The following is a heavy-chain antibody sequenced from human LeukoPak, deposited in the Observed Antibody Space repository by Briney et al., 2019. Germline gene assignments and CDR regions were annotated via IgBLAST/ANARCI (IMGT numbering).Heavy chain of an antibody. J-gene: IGHJ4*02. Sequence: ASVKVSCKASGYTFTSYGISWVRQAPGQGLEWMGWISAYNGNTNYAQKLQGRVTMTTDTSTSTAYMELRSLRSDDTAVYYCARSSYYYDSSGYYLDHFDYWGQGTLVTVSS. CDR3: ARSSYYYDSSGYYLDHFDY. D-gene: IGHD3-22*01. CDR1: GYTFTSYG. CDR2: ISAYNGNT. V-gene: IGHV1-18*01.